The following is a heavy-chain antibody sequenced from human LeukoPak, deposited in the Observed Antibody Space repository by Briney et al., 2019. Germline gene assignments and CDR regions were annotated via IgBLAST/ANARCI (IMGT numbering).Heavy chain of an antibody. CDR3: ARDGRISYGDYGYYHYYMDV. J-gene: IGHJ6*03. Sequence: GRSLRLSCAASGFTFSSYAMHWVRQAPGKGLEWVAVISYDGSNKYYADSVKGRFTISRDNSKNTLYLQMNSLRAEDTAVYYCARDGRISYGDYGYYHYYMDVWGKGTTVTISS. CDR1: GFTFSSYA. V-gene: IGHV3-30*04. D-gene: IGHD4-17*01. CDR2: ISYDGSNK.